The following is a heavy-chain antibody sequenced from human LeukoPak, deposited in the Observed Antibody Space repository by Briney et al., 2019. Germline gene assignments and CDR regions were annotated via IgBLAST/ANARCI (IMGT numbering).Heavy chain of an antibody. CDR1: GFTVSSNY. V-gene: IGHV3-66*01. CDR2: IHSGGST. CDR3: ARCQYSSGWYGAFDI. Sequence: GGSLRLSCAASGFTVSSNYMSWVRQAPGKGLEWVSVIHSGGSTYYADSVKGRFTISRDNSKNTLYLQMNSLRAEDTAVYYCARCQYSSGWYGAFDIWGQGTMVTVSS. D-gene: IGHD6-19*01. J-gene: IGHJ3*02.